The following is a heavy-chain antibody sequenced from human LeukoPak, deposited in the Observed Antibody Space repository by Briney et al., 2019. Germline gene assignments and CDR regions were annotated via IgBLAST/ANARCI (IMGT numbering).Heavy chain of an antibody. CDR3: ARGDKKENLSGPSGYFDP. D-gene: IGHD3-10*01. CDR2: ISSGT. V-gene: IGHV3-11*01. Sequence: NPGGSLRLSCAASGFTFSDYYMSWIRQAPGKGLEWAAYISSGTYYADSVRGRFTISRDNAKNSLYLQMNSLRAEDTAVYYCARGDKKENLSGPSGYFDPWGQGALVSVSS. CDR1: GFTFSDYY. J-gene: IGHJ5*02.